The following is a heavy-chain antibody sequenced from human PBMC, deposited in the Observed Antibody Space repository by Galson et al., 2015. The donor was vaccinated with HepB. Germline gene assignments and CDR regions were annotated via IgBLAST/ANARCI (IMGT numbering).Heavy chain of an antibody. J-gene: IGHJ4*02. CDR3: AGLRSGSYYY. CDR2: IYSGGST. CDR1: GFTVSSNY. D-gene: IGHD1-26*01. V-gene: IGHV3-53*01. Sequence: SLRLSCAASGFTVSSNYMSWVRQAPGKGLEWVSVIYSGGSTYYADSVKGRFTISRDNAKNSLYLQMNSLRAEDTAVYYCAGLRSGSYYYWGQGTLVTVSS.